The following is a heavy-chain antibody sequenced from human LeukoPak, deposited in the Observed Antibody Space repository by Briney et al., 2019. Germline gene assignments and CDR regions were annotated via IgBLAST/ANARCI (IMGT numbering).Heavy chain of an antibody. J-gene: IGHJ4*02. D-gene: IGHD1-26*01. Sequence: GGSLRLSCAASEFSVGSNYMTWVRQAPGKGLEWVSLIYSGGSTYYADSVKGRFTISRDNAKNSLYLQMNSLRAEDTAVYYCARVKWELLADFDYWGQGTLVTVSS. V-gene: IGHV3-66*01. CDR3: ARVKWELLADFDY. CDR2: IYSGGST. CDR1: EFSVGSNY.